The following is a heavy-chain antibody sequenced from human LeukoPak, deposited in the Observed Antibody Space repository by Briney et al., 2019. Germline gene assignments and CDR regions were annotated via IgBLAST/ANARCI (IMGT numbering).Heavy chain of an antibody. V-gene: IGHV3-23*01. CDR1: GFTFSSYA. D-gene: IGHD2-2*02. CDR3: ARGIYTSSPRNPKNFFDY. CDR2: FSVSDKTT. Sequence: GGSLRLSCAASGFTFSSYAMSWVRQAPGKGLEWVSGFSVSDKTTYYADSVKGRFTISRDNSKNTLYLQMNSLRAEDTAVYFCARGIYTSSPRNPKNFFDYWGQGTLVTVS. J-gene: IGHJ4*02.